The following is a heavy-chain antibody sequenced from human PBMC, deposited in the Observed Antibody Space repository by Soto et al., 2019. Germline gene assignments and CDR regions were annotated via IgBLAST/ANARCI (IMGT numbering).Heavy chain of an antibody. CDR1: GGSFSGYQ. CDR2: INHSGST. CDR3: EIGPPSGYYSSRWFVP. J-gene: IGHJ5*02. D-gene: IGHD3-22*01. Sequence: SETLSLTCAVYGGSFSGYQWSWIRQPPGKGLEWIGEINHSGSTRYNPSLKSRVTISVDTSKNQFSLKLTSVTAADTAVYYCEIGPPSGYYSSRWFVPWGQGTLVTVSS. V-gene: IGHV4-34*01.